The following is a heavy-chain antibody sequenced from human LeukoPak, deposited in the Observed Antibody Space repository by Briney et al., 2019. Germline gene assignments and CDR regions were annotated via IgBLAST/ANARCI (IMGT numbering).Heavy chain of an antibody. CDR3: AKDRVSSSWLIDY. V-gene: IGHV3-48*03. CDR2: ISSSGSTV. J-gene: IGHJ4*02. Sequence: GGSLRLSCSASGFTFRSYEMNWVRQAPGKGLEWVSYISSSGSTVYYADSVKGRFTISRDNAKNSLYLQMNSLRAEDTAVYYCAKDRVSSSWLIDYWGQGTLVTVSS. CDR1: GFTFRSYE. D-gene: IGHD6-13*01.